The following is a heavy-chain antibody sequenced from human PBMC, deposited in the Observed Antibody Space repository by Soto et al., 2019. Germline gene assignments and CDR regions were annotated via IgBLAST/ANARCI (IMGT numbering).Heavy chain of an antibody. J-gene: IGHJ6*02. Sequence: PSVKVSCKASGYTFTSYDINWVRQATGQGLEWMGWMNPNSGNTGYAQKFQGRVTMTRNTSISTAYMELSSLRSEDTAVYYCARDKYCISTSCYFSYYGMDVWGQGTTVTVSS. D-gene: IGHD2-2*01. CDR2: MNPNSGNT. CDR1: GYTFTSYD. V-gene: IGHV1-8*01. CDR3: ARDKYCISTSCYFSYYGMDV.